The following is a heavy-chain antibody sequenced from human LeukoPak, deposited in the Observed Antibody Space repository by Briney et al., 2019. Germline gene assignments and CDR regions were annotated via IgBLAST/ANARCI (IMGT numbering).Heavy chain of an antibody. CDR1: GFNFSSYS. J-gene: IGHJ5*02. CDR3: VRDADGGNSWFDT. V-gene: IGHV3-21*01. Sequence: PGGSLRLSCAASGFNFSSYSMNWVRQVPGKGLEWVSSISSRSSYIYYADSVKGRFTISRDNAKNSLYLQMNSLRAEDTAVYYCVRDADGGNSWFDTWGQGTLVTVSS. CDR2: ISSRSSYI. D-gene: IGHD4-23*01.